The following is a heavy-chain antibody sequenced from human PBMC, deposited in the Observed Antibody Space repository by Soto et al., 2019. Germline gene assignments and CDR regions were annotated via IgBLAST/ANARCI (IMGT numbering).Heavy chain of an antibody. V-gene: IGHV3-48*03. D-gene: IGHD2-2*01. CDR1: VSTFSSYE. J-gene: IGHJ5*02. Sequence: PWGSLRLSCSASVSTFSSYEMNWLRQAPGKGLEWVSYISSSGSTIYYADSVKGRFTISRDNAKNSLYLQMNSLRAEDTAVYYCARVVSDIVVSDWFDPWGQGTLVTVSS. CDR3: ARVVSDIVVSDWFDP. CDR2: ISSSGSTI.